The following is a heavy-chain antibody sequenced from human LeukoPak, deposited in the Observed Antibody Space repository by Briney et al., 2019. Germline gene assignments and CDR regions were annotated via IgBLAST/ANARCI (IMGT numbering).Heavy chain of an antibody. V-gene: IGHV1-69*05. CDR2: IIPIFGTA. D-gene: IGHD3-22*01. J-gene: IGHJ4*02. CDR3: ARRDYHDSYAYYYVY. CDR1: GGTFSSYA. Sequence: SVKVSCKASGGTFSSYAISWVRQAPGQGLEWMGGIIPIFGTANYAQKFQGRVTITTDESTSTAYMELSSLRSEDTAVYYCARRDYHDSYAYYYVYWGQGTLVTVSS.